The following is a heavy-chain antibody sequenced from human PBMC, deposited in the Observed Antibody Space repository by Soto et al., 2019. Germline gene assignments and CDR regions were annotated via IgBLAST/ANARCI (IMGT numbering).Heavy chain of an antibody. J-gene: IGHJ5*02. CDR2: ISYDGSNK. Sequence: QVQLVESGGGVVQPGRSLRLSCAASGFTFSSYAMHWVRQAPGKGLEWVAVISYDGSNKYYADSVKGRFTISRDNSKNTLYLQMNSMRAEDTAVYYCARGGRTITRSSNDPGGQGTLVTVSS. V-gene: IGHV3-30-3*01. CDR1: GFTFSSYA. D-gene: IGHD6-13*01. CDR3: ARGGRTITRSSNDP.